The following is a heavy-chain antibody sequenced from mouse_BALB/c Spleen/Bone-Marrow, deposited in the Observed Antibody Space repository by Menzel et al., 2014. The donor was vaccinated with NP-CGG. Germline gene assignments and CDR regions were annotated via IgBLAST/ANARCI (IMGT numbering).Heavy chain of an antibody. CDR3: ARHKLSSDY. V-gene: IGHV5-6-2*01. CDR2: INTNGGST. CDR1: GFTFSSYY. Sequence: DVQLQESGGGLVKLGGSLKLSCAASGFTFSSYYMSWVRQTPERRLELVAAINTNGGSTYYPDTVKGRLTISRDNAKNTLYLQMSSLKSEDTAFYYCARHKLSSDYWGQGTTRTVSS. J-gene: IGHJ2*01.